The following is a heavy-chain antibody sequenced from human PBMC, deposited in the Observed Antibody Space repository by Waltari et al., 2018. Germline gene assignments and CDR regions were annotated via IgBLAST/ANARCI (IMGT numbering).Heavy chain of an antibody. J-gene: IGHJ4*02. CDR1: FSWYW. V-gene: IGHV3-7*01. Sequence: FSWYWMIRGRQTPGKGLEWVANINYDGSQKYYAYSVKGRFTISRDNAKDSLYLQMNSLRVEDTAVYYCAKSRGFEYWGQGTLITVSS. CDR2: INYDGSQK. D-gene: IGHD2-2*01. CDR3: AKSRGFEY.